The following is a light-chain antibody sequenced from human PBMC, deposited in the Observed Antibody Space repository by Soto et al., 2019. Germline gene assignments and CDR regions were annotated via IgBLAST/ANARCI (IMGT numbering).Light chain of an antibody. CDR1: QSISGW. J-gene: IGKJ4*01. CDR3: QQYSSYS. V-gene: IGKV1-5*03. CDR2: KAS. Sequence: DIQMTQSPSTLSASVGDRVTITCRASQSISGWLVWYQQKPGKAPKLLIYKASSLESGVPSRFSGSGSGTEFTLTISSLQPDDFATYYCQQYSSYSFGGGTTVEIK.